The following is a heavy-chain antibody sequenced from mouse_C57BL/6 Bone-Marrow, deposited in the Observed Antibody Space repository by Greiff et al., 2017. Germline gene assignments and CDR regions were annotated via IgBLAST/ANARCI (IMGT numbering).Heavy chain of an antibody. CDR2: IDPETGGT. Sequence: QVHVKQSGAELVRPGASVTLSCKASGYTFTDYEMHWVKQTPVHGLEWIGAIDPETGGTAYNQKFKGKAILTADKSSSTAYMELRSLTSEDSAVYYCTTSCWDYWGQGTTLTVSS. J-gene: IGHJ2*01. V-gene: IGHV1-15*01. CDR1: GYTFTDYE. CDR3: TTSCWDY.